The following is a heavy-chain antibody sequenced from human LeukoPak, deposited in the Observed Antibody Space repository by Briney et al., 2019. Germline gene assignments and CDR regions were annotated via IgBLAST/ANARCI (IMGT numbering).Heavy chain of an antibody. J-gene: IGHJ3*01. CDR2: MSPNNGST. V-gene: IGHV1-8*01. CDR3: VRSYSSSWFVAFDL. D-gene: IGHD6-13*01. Sequence: GASVKVSCKASGYTFTSYDISWVRQAPGQGLEWMGWMSPNNGSTVYAQKFHGRVTLTRKTSITTAYMELNSLRSEDTAVYYCVRSYSSSWFVAFDLWGQGTGVTVSS. CDR1: GYTFTSYD.